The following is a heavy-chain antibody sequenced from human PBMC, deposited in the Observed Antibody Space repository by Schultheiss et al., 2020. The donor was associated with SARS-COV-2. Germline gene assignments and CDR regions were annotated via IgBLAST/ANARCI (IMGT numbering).Heavy chain of an antibody. V-gene: IGHV4-59*12. CDR2: IYYSGST. CDR3: ARGNIVVVVAATRSIWFDP. CDR1: GGSISSYY. D-gene: IGHD2-15*01. Sequence: GSLRLSCTVSGGSISSYYWSWIRQPPGKGLEWIGYIYYSGSTNYNPSLKSRVTISVDTSKNQFSLKLSSVTAADTAVYYCARGNIVVVVAATRSIWFDPWGQGTLVTVSS. J-gene: IGHJ5*02.